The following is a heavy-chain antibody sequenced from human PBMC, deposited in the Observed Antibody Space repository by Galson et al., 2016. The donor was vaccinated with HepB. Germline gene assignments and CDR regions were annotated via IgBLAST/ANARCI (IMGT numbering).Heavy chain of an antibody. J-gene: IGHJ3*02. D-gene: IGHD1-26*01. CDR1: GYTVSKLS. V-gene: IGHV1-24*01. CDR3: SSSSRVGATVFAFET. Sequence: SVKVSCKVSGYTVSKLSIHWVRQAPGKGLEWMGGFNPDDGETTYAQKLHGRVTMTEDTSTDTAYMELSSLTSEDTDVYFCSSSSRVGATVFAFETWGQGTMVSVSS. CDR2: FNPDDGET.